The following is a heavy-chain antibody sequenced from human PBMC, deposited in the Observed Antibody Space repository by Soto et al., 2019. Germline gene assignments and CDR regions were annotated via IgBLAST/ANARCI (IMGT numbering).Heavy chain of an antibody. J-gene: IGHJ6*03. CDR3: AKVAAPSAHYYYYMDV. V-gene: IGHV3-23*01. CDR1: GFTFSSYA. Sequence: EVQLLESGGGLVQPGGSLRLSCSASGFTFSSYAMTWVRQAPGKGLEWVSFISGNGGNTYYADSVKGRFTISRDNSKNTLYLQMNSLRAEDTAVYYCAKVAAPSAHYYYYMDVWGKGTTVTVS. CDR2: ISGNGGNT. D-gene: IGHD6-13*01.